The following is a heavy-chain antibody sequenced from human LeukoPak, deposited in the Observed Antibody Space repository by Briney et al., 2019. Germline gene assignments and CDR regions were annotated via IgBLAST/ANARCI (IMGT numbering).Heavy chain of an antibody. D-gene: IGHD3-16*01. J-gene: IGHJ3*02. CDR1: GGSFSGYY. V-gene: IGHV4-34*01. CDR2: INHSGST. Sequence: SETLSLTCAVYGGSFSGYYWSWIRQPPGKGLEWIGEINHSGSTNYNPSLKSRVTISVDTSKNQFSLKLSSVTAADTAVYYCATGKRGTAFDIWGQGTMVTVSS. CDR3: ATGKRGTAFDI.